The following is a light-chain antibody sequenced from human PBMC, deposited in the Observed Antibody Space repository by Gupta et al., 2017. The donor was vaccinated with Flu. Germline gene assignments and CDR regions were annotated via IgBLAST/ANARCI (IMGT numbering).Light chain of an antibody. CDR2: AVT. Sequence: QSALTQPASVSGSPGQSITISCTGTSSDVGGYNYVSWYQQHPGKAPKLLIYAVTDRPSGVSNRFSGSQSGNTASLTISGLQAEDEADYYCNSYTSNSPHVFGTGTKVTVL. CDR3: NSYTSNSPHV. CDR1: SSDVGGYNY. V-gene: IGLV2-14*01. J-gene: IGLJ1*01.